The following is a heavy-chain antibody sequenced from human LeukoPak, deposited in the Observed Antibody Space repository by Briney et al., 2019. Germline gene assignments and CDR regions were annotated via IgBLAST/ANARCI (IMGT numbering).Heavy chain of an antibody. CDR3: ASRPYGSGSFDY. CDR2: ISSSSYI. Sequence: GGSLRLSCAASGFTFSSYSMNWVRQAPRKGLEWVSSISSSSYIYYADSVKGRFTISRDNAKNSLYLQMNSLRAEDTAVYYCASRPYGSGSFDYWGQGTLVTVSS. J-gene: IGHJ4*02. CDR1: GFTFSSYS. V-gene: IGHV3-21*01. D-gene: IGHD3-10*01.